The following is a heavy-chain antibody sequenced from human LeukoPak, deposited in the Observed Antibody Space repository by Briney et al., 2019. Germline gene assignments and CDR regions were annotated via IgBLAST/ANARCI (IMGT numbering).Heavy chain of an antibody. CDR1: GNTFIDYY. Sequence: ASVKVSCKASGNTFIDYYMHWVRQAPGQGLGWVGRINPNSGGTNYAQKFQGRVTMTIDTSINTSYMELNRLTSDDTAVYYCARDRLRLLEFGQDKPNWFDPWGQGTLVTVSS. J-gene: IGHJ5*02. CDR2: INPNSGGT. CDR3: ARDRLRLLEFGQDKPNWFDP. V-gene: IGHV1-2*06. D-gene: IGHD3-3*01.